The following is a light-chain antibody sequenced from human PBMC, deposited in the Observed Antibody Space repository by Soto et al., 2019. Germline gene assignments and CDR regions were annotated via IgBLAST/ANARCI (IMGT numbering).Light chain of an antibody. Sequence: EIVLTQSPGTLSLSPGERATLSCRASQSLSSSQLAWYQQKPGQAPRLLIYGASTRATGIPARFSGSGSGTEFTLTISSLQSEDFAVYYCQQYNNWPRTFGQGTKVDIK. CDR2: GAS. CDR1: QSLSSS. V-gene: IGKV3-15*01. J-gene: IGKJ1*01. CDR3: QQYNNWPRT.